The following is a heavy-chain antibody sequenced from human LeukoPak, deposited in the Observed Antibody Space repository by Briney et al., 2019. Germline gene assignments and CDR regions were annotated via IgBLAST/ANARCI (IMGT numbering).Heavy chain of an antibody. Sequence: GGSLRLSCAASGFTFSNYWMSWVRQAPGKGLEWVANIKQDGSEKYYVDSVKGRFTISRDNAKNSLYLQMNSLRAEDTGVYYCARDRLDAFDIWGQGTMVTVSS. V-gene: IGHV3-7*01. CDR3: ARDRLDAFDI. CDR1: GFTFSNYW. J-gene: IGHJ3*02. CDR2: IKQDGSEK.